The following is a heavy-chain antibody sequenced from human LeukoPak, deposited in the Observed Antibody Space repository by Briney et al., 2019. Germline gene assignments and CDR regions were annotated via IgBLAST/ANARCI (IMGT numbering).Heavy chain of an antibody. Sequence: GASVKVSCKASGYTFTGYYINWVRQAPGQGLEWMGWINPNSGGTNYAQKFRGRVPMTRDTSISTAYMELSRLRSDDTAVYYCARAQVEYCSGGRCYSGYWGQGTLVTVSS. CDR3: ARAQVEYCSGGRCYSGY. CDR1: GYTFTGYY. J-gene: IGHJ4*02. V-gene: IGHV1-2*02. D-gene: IGHD2-15*01. CDR2: INPNSGGT.